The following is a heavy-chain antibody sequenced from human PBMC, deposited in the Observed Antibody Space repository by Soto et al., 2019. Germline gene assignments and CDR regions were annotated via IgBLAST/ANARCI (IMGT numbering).Heavy chain of an antibody. D-gene: IGHD4-17*01. V-gene: IGHV4-31*03. Sequence: QVQLQESGPGLVKPSQTLSLTCTVSGGSISSGIYCWSWIRQHPGKGLEWIGYIYYSGSTYYNPSLKSRVTISVDTSKNQFSLKLSSVTAADTAVYYCAIAVTTVTTYDYWGQGTLVTVSS. J-gene: IGHJ4*02. CDR1: GGSISSGIYC. CDR2: IYYSGST. CDR3: AIAVTTVTTYDY.